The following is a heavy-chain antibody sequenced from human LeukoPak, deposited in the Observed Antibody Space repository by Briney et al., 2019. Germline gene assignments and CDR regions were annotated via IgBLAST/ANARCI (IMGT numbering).Heavy chain of an antibody. Sequence: GESLKISCKGSGYSFTNYWIGWVRQMPGKGLEWMGIIYPGDSDTRYSPSFQGQVTISADKSISTPYLQWSSLKASDTAMYFCARPRWYSSSGGAFDIWGQGTMVTVSS. CDR2: IYPGDSDT. V-gene: IGHV5-51*01. D-gene: IGHD6-13*01. J-gene: IGHJ3*02. CDR1: GYSFTNYW. CDR3: ARPRWYSSSGGAFDI.